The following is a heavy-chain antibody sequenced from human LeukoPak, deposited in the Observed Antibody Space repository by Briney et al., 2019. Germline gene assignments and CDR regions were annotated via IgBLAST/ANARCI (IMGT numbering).Heavy chain of an antibody. V-gene: IGHV1-69*04. CDR1: GGTFSSYA. D-gene: IGHD1-7*01. Sequence: SVKVSCKASGGTFSSYAISWVRQAPGQGLEWMGRIIPILGIANYAQKFQGGVTITADKSTSTAYMELSSLRSEDTAVYYCARSLTGTTPTAQDYWGQGTLVTVSS. J-gene: IGHJ4*02. CDR3: ARSLTGTTPTAQDY. CDR2: IIPILGIA.